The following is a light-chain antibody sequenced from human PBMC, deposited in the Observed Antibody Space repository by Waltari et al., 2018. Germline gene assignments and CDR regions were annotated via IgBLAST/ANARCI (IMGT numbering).Light chain of an antibody. CDR1: QIVLFNSNNNNY. J-gene: IGKJ2*01. CDR2: WAS. Sequence: DIVMTQSPDSLAVSLGERATINCKSSQIVLFNSNNNNYLAWYQQKSGQPPNLLIYWASTRRSGVPDRFSGSGSGTDFTLTISSLQAEDVAVYYCQQYYSAPYTFGQGTKLEIK. CDR3: QQYYSAPYT. V-gene: IGKV4-1*01.